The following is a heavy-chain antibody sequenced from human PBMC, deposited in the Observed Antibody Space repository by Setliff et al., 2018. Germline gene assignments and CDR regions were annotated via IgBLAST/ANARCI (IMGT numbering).Heavy chain of an antibody. Sequence: SETLSLTCSVSGDSLRNDYWTWIRQPPGKGLEWIGNMHAGGNINYNPSLKSRVTLSLATSKNQFSLNLTSVTAADTAIYYCARGRLSFGSYGSGDQWKYYYYMDVWGKGTTVTVSS. CDR2: MHAGGNI. J-gene: IGHJ6*03. D-gene: IGHD3-10*01. V-gene: IGHV4-4*08. CDR1: GDSLRNDY. CDR3: ARGRLSFGSYGSGDQWKYYYYMDV.